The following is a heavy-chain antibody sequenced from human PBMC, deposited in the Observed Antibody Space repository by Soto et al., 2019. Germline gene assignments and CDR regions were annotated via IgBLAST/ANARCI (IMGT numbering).Heavy chain of an antibody. D-gene: IGHD6-13*01. J-gene: IGHJ6*02. CDR2: IWYDGSNK. CDR3: ARDEAGYSENLEYGKAV. Sequence: PGGSLRLSCAASGFTFSSYGMHWVRQAPGKGLEWVAVIWYDGSNKYYADSVKGRFTISRDNSKNTLYLQMNSLRAEDTAVYYCARDEAGYSENLEYGKAVWGQGTTVTGSS. V-gene: IGHV3-33*01. CDR1: GFTFSSYG.